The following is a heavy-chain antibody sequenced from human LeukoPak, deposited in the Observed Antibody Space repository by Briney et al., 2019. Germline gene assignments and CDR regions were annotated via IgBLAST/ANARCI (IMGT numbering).Heavy chain of an antibody. Sequence: GGSLRLSCAASGFTVSSNYMSWVRQAPGKGLEWVSVIYSGGSTYYADSVKGRFTISRDNSKNTLYLQMNSLRAEDTAVYYCARAHYDFWSGSYLDYWGQGTLVTVSS. J-gene: IGHJ4*02. CDR3: ARAHYDFWSGSYLDY. CDR2: IYSGGST. CDR1: GFTVSSNY. V-gene: IGHV3-53*01. D-gene: IGHD3-3*01.